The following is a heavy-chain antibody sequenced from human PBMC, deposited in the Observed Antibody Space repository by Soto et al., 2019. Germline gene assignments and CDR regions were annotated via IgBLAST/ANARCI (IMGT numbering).Heavy chain of an antibody. CDR1: GFTFSSYA. J-gene: IGHJ4*02. CDR3: AKGSSYNILTGYYNSAASYYFDY. Sequence: PGGSLRLSCAASGFTFSSYAMSWVRQAPGKGLEWVSAIIGSGGTTYYADSVKGRFTISRDNPKNTLYLQMNSLRAEDTAVYYCAKGSSYNILTGYYNSAASYYFDYWGQGT. V-gene: IGHV3-23*01. D-gene: IGHD3-9*01. CDR2: IIGSGGTT.